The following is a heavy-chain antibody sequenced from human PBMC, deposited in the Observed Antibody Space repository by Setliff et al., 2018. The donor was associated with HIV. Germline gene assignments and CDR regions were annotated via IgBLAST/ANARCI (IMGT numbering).Heavy chain of an antibody. CDR2: IYYSGST. CDR3: ARGRGGYGPRFDY. Sequence: SETLSLTCTVSGGSISSYYWSWIRQPPGKGLEWIGYIYYSGSTYYNPSLKSRITISVDTSKNQFSLRLSSVTAADTAVYYCARGRGGYGPRFDYWGQGTLVTVSS. CDR1: GGSISSYY. D-gene: IGHD3-22*01. J-gene: IGHJ4*02. V-gene: IGHV4-59*12.